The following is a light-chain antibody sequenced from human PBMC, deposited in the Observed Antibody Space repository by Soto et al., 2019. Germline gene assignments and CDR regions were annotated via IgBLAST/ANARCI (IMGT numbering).Light chain of an antibody. CDR1: SSDVGGYNY. CDR3: SSYTSSSTLVL. J-gene: IGLJ2*01. Sequence: QSALTQPASVSGSLGRWITISCTGTSSDVGGYNYVSWYQQHSGKAPKLRIYDVSSRPSGVSNRFSGSKSGNTASLTVSGLQAEDEADYYCSSYTSSSTLVLFGGGTKVTVL. CDR2: DVS. V-gene: IGLV2-14*01.